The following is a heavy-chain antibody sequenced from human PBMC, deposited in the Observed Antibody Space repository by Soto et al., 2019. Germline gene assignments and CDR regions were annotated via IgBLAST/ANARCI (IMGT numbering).Heavy chain of an antibody. CDR2: ISYDGSNK. V-gene: IGHV3-30-3*01. J-gene: IGHJ4*02. CDR1: GFTFSSYA. CDR3: ARGSPDYYDSSGYLAPTGY. D-gene: IGHD3-22*01. Sequence: QVQLVESGGGVVQPGRSLRLSCAASGFTFSSYAMHWVRQAPGKGLEWVAVISYDGSNKYYADSVKGRFTISRDNSKNTLYLQMNSLRAEDTAVYYCARGSPDYYDSSGYLAPTGYWGQGPLVTVSS.